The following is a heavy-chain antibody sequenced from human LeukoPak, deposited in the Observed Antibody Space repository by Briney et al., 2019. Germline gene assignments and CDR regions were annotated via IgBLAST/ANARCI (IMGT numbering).Heavy chain of an antibody. CDR2: IYYSGST. V-gene: IGHV4-59*01. Sequence: SGTLSLTCAVSGYSISSYYWSWIRQPPGKGLEWIGYIYYSGSTNYNPSLKSRVTISVDTSKNQFSLKLSSVTAADTAVYYCAREWELLGEFDYWGQGTLVTVSS. J-gene: IGHJ4*02. CDR3: AREWELLGEFDY. D-gene: IGHD1-26*01. CDR1: GYSISSYY.